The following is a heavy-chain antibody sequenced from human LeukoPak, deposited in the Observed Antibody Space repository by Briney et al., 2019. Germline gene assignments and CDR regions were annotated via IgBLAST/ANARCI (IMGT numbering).Heavy chain of an antibody. CDR1: GDSVSSNSAA. Sequence: SQTLSLTCAISGDSVSSNSAAWNWIRQSPSRGLEWLGRTYYRSKWYNDYAVSVKSRITINPDTSKNQFSLQLNSVTPGDTAEYYGTSVIFRRWSDATTYYYYYGMDVWGQGTTVTVSS. CDR2: TYYRSKWYN. CDR3: TSVIFRRWSDATTYYYYYGMDV. D-gene: IGHD4-23*01. J-gene: IGHJ6*02. V-gene: IGHV6-1*01.